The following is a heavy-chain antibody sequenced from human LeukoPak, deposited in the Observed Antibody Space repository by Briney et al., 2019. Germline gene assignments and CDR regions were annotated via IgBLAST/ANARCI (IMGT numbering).Heavy chain of an antibody. CDR1: GFTFSSYA. CDR3: ARAHQSSLYYYDSSGYYFYLGY. J-gene: IGHJ4*02. CDR2: ISYDGSNK. V-gene: IGHV3-30-3*01. Sequence: GGSLRLSCAASGFTFSSYAMHWVRQAPGKGLEWVAVISYDGSNKYYADSVKGRFTISRDNSKSTLYLQMNSLRAEDTAVYYCARAHQSSLYYYDSSGYYFYLGYWGQGTLVTVSS. D-gene: IGHD3-22*01.